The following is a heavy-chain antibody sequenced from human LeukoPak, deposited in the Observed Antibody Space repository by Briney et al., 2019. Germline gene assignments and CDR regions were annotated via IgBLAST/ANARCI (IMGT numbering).Heavy chain of an antibody. CDR2: PSGSGGST. V-gene: IGHV3-23*01. D-gene: IGHD3-22*01. CDR3: AKDHFYDSSSFDY. J-gene: IGHJ4*02. Sequence: GGSLRLSCAASGFTFSNYAMNWVRQAPGKGLEWVSAPSGSGGSTFYADSVRGRFIVSRDNSKNTLFLQMNSLRAEDTAVYYCAKDHFYDSSSFDYWGQGTLVTVSS. CDR1: GFTFSNYA.